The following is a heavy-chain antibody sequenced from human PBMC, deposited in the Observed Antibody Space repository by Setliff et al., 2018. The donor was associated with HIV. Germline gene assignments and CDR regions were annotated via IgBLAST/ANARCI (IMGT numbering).Heavy chain of an antibody. J-gene: IGHJ4*02. D-gene: IGHD6-6*01. V-gene: IGHV4-34*01. CDR2: VHHSGYT. Sequence: PSETLSLTCAVSGGSISSRGSYWSWIRQSPEKGLEWIGEVHHSGYTNFNPSLKSRVTISVDTSKNQFSLKLKSVTAADTAVYYCARGGGRGNVYNSSPFDFWGQGTLVTVSS. CDR1: GGSISSRGSY. CDR3: ARGGGRGNVYNSSPFDF.